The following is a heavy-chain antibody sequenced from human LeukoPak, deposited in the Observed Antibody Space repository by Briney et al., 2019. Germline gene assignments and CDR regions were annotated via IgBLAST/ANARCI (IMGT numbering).Heavy chain of an antibody. CDR2: INHSGST. CDR1: GGSISSYY. V-gene: IGHV4-34*01. J-gene: IGHJ4*02. Sequence: KASETLSLTCTVSGGSISSYYWSWIRQPPGKGLEWIGEINHSGSTNYNPSLKSRVTISVDTSKNQFSLKLSSVTAADTAVYYCARDGDGYNYGFDYWGQGTLVTVSS. CDR3: ARDGDGYNYGFDY. D-gene: IGHD5-24*01.